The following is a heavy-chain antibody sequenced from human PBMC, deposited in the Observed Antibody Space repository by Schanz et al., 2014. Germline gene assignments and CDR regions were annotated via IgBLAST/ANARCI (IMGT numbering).Heavy chain of an antibody. CDR2: IYSGIGA. CDR3: ARVHHYDPSGWGYFDY. D-gene: IGHD3-22*01. Sequence: EVQLVESGGGLVQPGGSLRLSCAVSGFTVSSNHMSWVRQAPGEGLEWVSVIYSGIGAYYADSVKDRFTVSRDNSKNTVYLQMNRLRAEDTAVYYCARVHHYDPSGWGYFDYWGQGALVTVSS. V-gene: IGHV3-66*01. J-gene: IGHJ4*02. CDR1: GFTVSSNH.